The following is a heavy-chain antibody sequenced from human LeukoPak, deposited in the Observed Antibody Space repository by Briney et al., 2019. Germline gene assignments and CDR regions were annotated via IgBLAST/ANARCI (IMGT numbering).Heavy chain of an antibody. CDR1: GFTFSSYA. Sequence: GGSLRLSCAASGFTFSSYAMSWVRQVPGKGLEWVSVISGSGDNTYYADSVKGRFTISRDNSKNMLYLQMNSLRAEDTAVYYCARASSTSHYYYYGMDVWGQGTTVTVSS. J-gene: IGHJ6*02. D-gene: IGHD2-2*01. CDR2: ISGSGDNT. V-gene: IGHV3-23*01. CDR3: ARASSTSHYYYYGMDV.